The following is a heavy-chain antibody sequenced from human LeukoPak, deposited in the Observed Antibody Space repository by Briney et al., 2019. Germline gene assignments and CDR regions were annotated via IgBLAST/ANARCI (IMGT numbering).Heavy chain of an antibody. CDR1: GFSFSDYP. D-gene: IGHD2-15*01. CDR3: AKGAATIY. Sequence: GSLRLSCVASGFSFSDYPTNWVHQAPGKGLEWVSAISGSGGSTYYADSVKGRFTISRDNSKNTLYLQMNSLRAEDTAVYYCAKGAATIYWGQGTLVTVSS. CDR2: ISGSGGST. J-gene: IGHJ4*02. V-gene: IGHV3-23*01.